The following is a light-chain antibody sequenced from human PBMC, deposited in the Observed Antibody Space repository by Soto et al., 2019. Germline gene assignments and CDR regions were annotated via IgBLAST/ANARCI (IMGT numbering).Light chain of an antibody. CDR2: GAS. V-gene: IGKV3-15*01. CDR3: QQYHNWLPIT. CDR1: QSLGGN. Sequence: DIVLTHSPDTLAVSPGDTATLSWRASQSLGGNLAWYQQKPGQAPRLLIYGASTRAAGVPVRFSGSGSGSEFTLTIDTLQSEDFAVYYCQQYHNWLPITFGQGTRLEIK. J-gene: IGKJ5*01.